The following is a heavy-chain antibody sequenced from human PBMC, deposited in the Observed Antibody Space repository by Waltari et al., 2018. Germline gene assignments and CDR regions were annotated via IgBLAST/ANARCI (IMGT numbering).Heavy chain of an antibody. D-gene: IGHD3-16*02. J-gene: IGHJ4*02. CDR1: GFPVRTKV. CDR2: IKTQSDGGGAT. V-gene: IGHV3-15*01. CDR3: TTDQGDSYTFYSFDY. Sequence: EVQLVESGGGLVNHGGALRLACGASGFPVRTKVSDWFRQAPGKGLEWIARIKTQSDGGGATYYAAPVTGRFTVSRDDSKNMLYLQMSSLKTEDTAMYYCTTDQGDSYTFYSFDYWGQGTLVTVSS.